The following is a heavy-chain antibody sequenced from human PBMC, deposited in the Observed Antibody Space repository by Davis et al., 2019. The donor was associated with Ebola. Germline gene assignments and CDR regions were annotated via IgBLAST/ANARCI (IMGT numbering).Heavy chain of an antibody. CDR3: TRDRATVTTGYYYGMDV. D-gene: IGHD4-11*01. CDR1: GFTFGDYA. V-gene: IGHV3-49*03. J-gene: IGHJ6*02. Sequence: GESLKISCTASGFTFGDYAMSWFRQAPGKGLEWVGFIRSKAYGGTTEYAASVKGRFTISRDDSKSIAYLQMNSLKTEDTAVYYCTRDRATVTTGYYYGMDVWGQGTTVTVSS. CDR2: IRSKAYGGTT.